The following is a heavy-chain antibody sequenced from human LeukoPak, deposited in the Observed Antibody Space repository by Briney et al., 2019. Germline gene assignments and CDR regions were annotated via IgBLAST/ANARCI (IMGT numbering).Heavy chain of an antibody. CDR1: GYSISSSNW. CDR3: ARDRQQLVRGDHFDY. D-gene: IGHD6-13*01. Sequence: PSETLSLTCAVSGYSISSSNWWGWIRQSPGNGLEWIGYIHYSGSTNYNPSLESRVTMSLDTSRNQFTLKLNSVTAADTAVYHCARDRQQLVRGDHFDYWGQGTLVSVSS. J-gene: IGHJ4*02. V-gene: IGHV4-28*03. CDR2: IHYSGST.